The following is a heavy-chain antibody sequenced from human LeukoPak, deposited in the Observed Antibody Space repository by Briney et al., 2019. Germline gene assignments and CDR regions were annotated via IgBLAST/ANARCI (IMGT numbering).Heavy chain of an antibody. CDR2: INPSGGST. J-gene: IGHJ5*02. V-gene: IGHV1-46*01. Sequence: ASVKVSCKASGYTFTGYYMHWVRQAPGQGLEWMGIINPSGGSTSYAQKFQGRVTMTRDTSTSTVYMELSSLRSEDTAVYYCARGALTVLRFLEWLPFDPWGQGTLVTVSS. CDR1: GYTFTGYY. CDR3: ARGALTVLRFLEWLPFDP. D-gene: IGHD3-3*01.